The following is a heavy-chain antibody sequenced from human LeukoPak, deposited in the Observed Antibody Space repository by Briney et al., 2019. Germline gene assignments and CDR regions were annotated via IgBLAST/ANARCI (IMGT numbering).Heavy chain of an antibody. V-gene: IGHV4-61*02. CDR3: AREGGDVVVPATRKAFDL. CDR1: GGSISSGSYS. CDR2: IYNSGYT. D-gene: IGHD2-2*01. J-gene: IGHJ3*01. Sequence: SETLSLTCTFSGGSISSGSYSWSWIRQPARKGLERIGRIYNSGYTNYNPSLKSRVTISVDTSKNQFSLKLSSVTDADTGVYYCAREGGDVVVPATRKAFDLWGQGRMVTVSS.